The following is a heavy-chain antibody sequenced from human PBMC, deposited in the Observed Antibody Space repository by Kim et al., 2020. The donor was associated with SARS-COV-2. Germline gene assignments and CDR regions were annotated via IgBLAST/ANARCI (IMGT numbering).Heavy chain of an antibody. D-gene: IGHD1-1*01. CDR3: ARGGGTGSRRRYYFDF. V-gene: IGHV1-46*01. Sequence: ASVKVSCKASGFTFTDYYMHWVRQAPGQGLELMAIIDPSGGSTIYAQSFQGRVTMTRDTSTSTVYMELSSLRSEDKSVYYCARGGGTGSRRRYYFDFWGQGTMVTVSS. CDR2: IDPSGGST. CDR1: GFTFTDYY. J-gene: IGHJ4*02.